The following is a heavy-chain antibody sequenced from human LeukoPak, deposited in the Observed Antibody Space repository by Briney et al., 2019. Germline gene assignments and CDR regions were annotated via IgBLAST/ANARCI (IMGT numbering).Heavy chain of an antibody. CDR3: ARVTVVTPRGGASFDY. J-gene: IGHJ4*02. Sequence: GGSLRLSCAASGFTVSSNYMNWVRQAPGKGLEWVSVIYGGGNIYYADSVKGRFTISRDNAKNSLYLQMNSLRAEDTAVYYCARVTVVTPRGGASFDYWGQGTLVTVSS. D-gene: IGHD4-23*01. CDR1: GFTVSSNY. CDR2: IYGGGNI. V-gene: IGHV3-53*01.